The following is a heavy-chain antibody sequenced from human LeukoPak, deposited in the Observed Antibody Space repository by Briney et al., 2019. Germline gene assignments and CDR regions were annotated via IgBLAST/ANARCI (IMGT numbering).Heavy chain of an antibody. D-gene: IGHD3-22*01. CDR3: ARNGSPYYDSSGYYPNYYYYYMDV. V-gene: IGHV1-69*01. CDR2: IIPIFGKA. J-gene: IGHJ6*03. CDR1: RGTFSSYA. Sequence: SVKVSCKASRGTFSSYAISWVRQAPGQGLEWMGGIIPIFGKANYAQKFQGRVTITADESTSTAYMELSSLRSEDTAVYYCARNGSPYYDSSGYYPNYYYYYMDVWGKGTTVTISS.